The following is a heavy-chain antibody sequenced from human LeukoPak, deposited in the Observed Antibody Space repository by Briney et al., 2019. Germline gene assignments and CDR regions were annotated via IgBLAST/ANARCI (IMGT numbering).Heavy chain of an antibody. CDR3: AYTAMAQDAFDI. CDR1: GGTFSSYA. J-gene: IGHJ3*02. V-gene: IGHV1-69*04. D-gene: IGHD5-18*01. Sequence: SVKVSCKASGGTFSSYAISWVRQAPGQGLEWMGRIIPILGIANYAQKFQGRVTITADKSTSTAYMELSSLRSEDTAVYYCAYTAMAQDAFDIWGQGTMVTVSS. CDR2: IIPILGIA.